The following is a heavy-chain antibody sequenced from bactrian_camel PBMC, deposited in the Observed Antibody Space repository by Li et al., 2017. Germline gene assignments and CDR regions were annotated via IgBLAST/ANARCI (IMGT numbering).Heavy chain of an antibody. D-gene: IGHD3*01. Sequence: HVQLVESGGGSVQAGGSLRFSCATNAETFNGNCMGWFRQTPGKEREGAAAIDSDGSTSYADSVKGRFTISKDNAKNTLYLHMNNLKPEDTAMYHCAASGGQLGRWCYEFPVNWVSWLYNWGQGTQVTVS. CDR1: AETFNGNC. CDR2: IDSDGST. J-gene: IGHJ4*01. V-gene: IGHV3S53*01. CDR3: AASGGQLGRWCYEFPVNWVSWLYN.